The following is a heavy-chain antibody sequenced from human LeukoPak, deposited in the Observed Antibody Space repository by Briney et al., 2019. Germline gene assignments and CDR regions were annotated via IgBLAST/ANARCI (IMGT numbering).Heavy chain of an antibody. Sequence: KTSETLSLTCTVSGGSISSSSYYWGWIRQPPGKGLEWIGSIYYSGSTYYNPSLKSRVTISVDTSKNQFSLKLSSVTAADTAVYYCARDQARITMIVVAMDAFDIWGQGTMVTVSS. D-gene: IGHD3-22*01. V-gene: IGHV4-39*07. CDR3: ARDQARITMIVVAMDAFDI. CDR2: IYYSGST. CDR1: GGSISSSSYY. J-gene: IGHJ3*02.